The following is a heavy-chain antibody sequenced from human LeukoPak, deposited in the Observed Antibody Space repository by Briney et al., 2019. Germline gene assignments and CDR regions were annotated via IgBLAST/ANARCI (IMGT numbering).Heavy chain of an antibody. Sequence: SETLSLTCAVYGGSFSGYYWSWIRQPPGKGLEWIGEINHSGSTNYNPSLKSRVTISVDTSKNQFSLKLSSVTAADTAVYYCASYHGSCSSTSCYRADYWGQGTLVTVSS. CDR1: GGSFSGYY. CDR3: ASYHGSCSSTSCYRADY. CDR2: INHSGST. D-gene: IGHD2-2*02. J-gene: IGHJ4*02. V-gene: IGHV4-34*01.